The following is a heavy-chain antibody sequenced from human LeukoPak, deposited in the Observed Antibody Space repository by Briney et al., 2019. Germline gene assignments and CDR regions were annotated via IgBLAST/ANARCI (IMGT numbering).Heavy chain of an antibody. V-gene: IGHV3-7*03. Sequence: GGSLRLSCAASGFTFSNYWMNWVRQAPGKGLKWVANIKQDGSEKNYVDSVKGRFTITRDNAKNSLYLQLNSLRAEDTAVYYCASTNSFDFWGQGTLVTVSS. CDR2: IKQDGSEK. CDR3: ASTNSFDF. J-gene: IGHJ4*02. D-gene: IGHD2-8*01. CDR1: GFTFSNYW.